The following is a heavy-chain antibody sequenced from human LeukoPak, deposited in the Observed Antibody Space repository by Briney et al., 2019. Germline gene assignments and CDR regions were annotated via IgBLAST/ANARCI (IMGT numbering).Heavy chain of an antibody. J-gene: IGHJ6*03. D-gene: IGHD5-12*01. Sequence: SGGSLRLSCAASGFSFNTYSMSWVRQAPGKGLEWVGIISRTSESIFYADSLKGRFTISRDNAKNSLYLQMNSLRAEDTALYYCARDLSGYDRNYYYYMDVWGKGNTVTVSS. CDR3: ARDLSGYDRNYYYYMDV. V-gene: IGHV3-21*04. CDR1: GFSFNTYS. CDR2: ISRTSESI.